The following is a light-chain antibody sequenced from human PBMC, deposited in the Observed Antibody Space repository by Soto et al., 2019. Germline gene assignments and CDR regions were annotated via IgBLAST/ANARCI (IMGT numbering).Light chain of an antibody. Sequence: EIVLTQSPGTLSLSPGERATLSCRASQSVTSNFFAWYQQRPGQAPRLLIYAASNRATGIPDRFSGSGSGTDFTLTISRLEPEDFAVYYCQQYGSSLPITFGQGTRLEIK. CDR2: AAS. CDR3: QQYGSSLPIT. V-gene: IGKV3-20*01. CDR1: QSVTSNF. J-gene: IGKJ5*01.